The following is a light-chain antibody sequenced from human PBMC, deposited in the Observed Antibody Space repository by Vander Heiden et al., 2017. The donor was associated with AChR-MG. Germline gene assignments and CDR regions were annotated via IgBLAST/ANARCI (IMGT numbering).Light chain of an antibody. Sequence: DIHMTQSPSTLSASVGDSVTITCRASQTISSWLAWYQQKPGKAPNLLIYKASTLESGVPSRFSGSGSGTEFTLTISSLQPDDFATYYCQQYNSYSTFGQGTKLEIK. V-gene: IGKV1-5*03. J-gene: IGKJ2*01. CDR1: QTISSW. CDR3: QQYNSYST. CDR2: KAS.